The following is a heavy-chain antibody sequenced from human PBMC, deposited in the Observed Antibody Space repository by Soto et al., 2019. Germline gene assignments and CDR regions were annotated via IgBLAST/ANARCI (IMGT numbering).Heavy chain of an antibody. CDR3: ARGYGGPAAGFDF. CDR1: GFIFRSYG. V-gene: IGHV3-33*01. Sequence: QVQLVESGGGVVQPGRSLRLSCGASGFIFRSYGIHWVRQAPGKGLEWVAVIWYDGSYKYYADSVRGRFTISRDNSMNTLYLQMNSLRAEDTGVYYCARGYGGPAAGFDFWGNGTLVIVSS. J-gene: IGHJ4*03. D-gene: IGHD4-17*01. CDR2: IWYDGSYK.